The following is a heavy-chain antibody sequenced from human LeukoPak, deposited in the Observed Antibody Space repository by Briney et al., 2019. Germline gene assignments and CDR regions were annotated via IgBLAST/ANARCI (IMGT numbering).Heavy chain of an antibody. CDR1: GGSISSGGYS. V-gene: IGHV4-31*11. CDR3: ARGRYDSSGYYRLIHFDY. J-gene: IGHJ4*02. Sequence: SQTLSLTCAVSGGSISSGGYSWSWIRQPPGKGLEWIGHIYYSGSTYYNPSLKSRVTISVDTSKNQFSLKLSSVTAADTAVYYCARGRYDSSGYYRLIHFDYWGQGTLVTVSS. D-gene: IGHD3-22*01. CDR2: IYYSGST.